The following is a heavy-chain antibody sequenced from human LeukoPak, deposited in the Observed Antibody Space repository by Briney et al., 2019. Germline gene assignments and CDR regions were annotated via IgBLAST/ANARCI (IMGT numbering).Heavy chain of an antibody. CDR3: AKVGHAVVVTAAFWFDP. D-gene: IGHD2-2*01. Sequence: GGSLRLSCAASGFTFSSYAMSWVRQAPGKGLEWVSAISGSGGSTYYADSVKGRFTISRDNSKNTLYLQMNSLRAEDTAVYYCAKVGHAVVVTAAFWFDPWGQGTLVTVSS. CDR2: ISGSGGST. V-gene: IGHV3-23*01. J-gene: IGHJ5*02. CDR1: GFTFSSYA.